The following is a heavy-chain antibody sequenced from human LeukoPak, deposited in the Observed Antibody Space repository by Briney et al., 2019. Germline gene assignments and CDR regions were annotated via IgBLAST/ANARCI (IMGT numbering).Heavy chain of an antibody. J-gene: IGHJ4*02. CDR2: IYTSGST. CDR3: ARGRYFEIFDY. D-gene: IGHD3-9*01. CDR1: GGSISTYY. V-gene: IGHV4-4*07. Sequence: TSETLSLTCTVSGGSISTYYWSWIRQPAGKGLEWIGRIYTSGSTNYNPSLKSRVTMSVDTSKNQFSLKLSSVTAADTAVYYCARGRYFEIFDYWGQGTLVTVSS.